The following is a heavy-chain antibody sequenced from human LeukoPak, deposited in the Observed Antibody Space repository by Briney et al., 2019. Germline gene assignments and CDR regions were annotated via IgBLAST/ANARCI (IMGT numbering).Heavy chain of an antibody. D-gene: IGHD3-10*01. Sequence: LSLTCTVSGYSISSGYYWGWIRQPPGKGLEWVGFIRSKAYCGTTEYAASVKGRFTISRDDSKSIAYLQMNSLKTEDTAVYYCTRDAWGRYYGSGSYYTPTNYYYYMDVWGKGTTVTISS. V-gene: IGHV3-49*03. J-gene: IGHJ6*03. CDR1: GYSISSGYY. CDR2: IRSKAYCGTT. CDR3: TRDAWGRYYGSGSYYTPTNYYYYMDV.